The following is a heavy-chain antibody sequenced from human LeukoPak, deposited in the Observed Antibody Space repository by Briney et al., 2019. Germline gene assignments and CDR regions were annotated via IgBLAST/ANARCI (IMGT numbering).Heavy chain of an antibody. CDR1: GGSISSGDYY. CDR2: IYYSGST. CDR3: ARESDIVVVPAVRSAFDI. J-gene: IGHJ3*02. D-gene: IGHD2-2*01. Sequence: SETLSLTCTVSGGSISSGDYYWSWIRQPPGKGLEWIGYIYYSGSTYYNPSLKSRVTISVDTSKNQFSLKLSSVTAADTAVYYCARESDIVVVPAVRSAFDIWGQGTMVTVSS. V-gene: IGHV4-30-4*08.